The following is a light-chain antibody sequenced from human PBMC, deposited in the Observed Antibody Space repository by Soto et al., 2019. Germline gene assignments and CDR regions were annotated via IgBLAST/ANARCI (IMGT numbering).Light chain of an antibody. CDR1: STDFVSYNR. CDR3: FSFTTDWAHV. CDR2: EVS. J-gene: IGLJ1*01. V-gene: IGLV2-18*02. Sequence: QSVLTQPPSVSGSPGQSVTISCTGTSTDFVSYNRVSWYQQPPGTAPKLMIYEVSKRPSGVPDRFSGSKSGNTASLTISGLQAADEADYFCFSFTTDWAHVFGTGTKV.